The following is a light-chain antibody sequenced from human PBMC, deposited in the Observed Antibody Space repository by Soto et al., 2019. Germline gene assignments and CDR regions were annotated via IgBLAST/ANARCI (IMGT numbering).Light chain of an antibody. J-gene: IGLJ2*01. CDR3: SSYAGSNSVL. CDR1: SSDVGGYNY. Sequence: QSVLTQPPSASGSPGQSVTISCTGMSSDVGGYNYVSWYQQHPGKAPKLMIYEVTKRPSGVPDRFSGSKSGNTASLIVSGLQAEDEADYYCSSYAGSNSVLFGGGTKVTVL. CDR2: EVT. V-gene: IGLV2-8*01.